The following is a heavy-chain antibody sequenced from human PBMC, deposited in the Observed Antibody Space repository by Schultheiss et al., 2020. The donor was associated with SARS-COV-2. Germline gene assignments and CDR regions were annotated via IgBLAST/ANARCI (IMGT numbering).Heavy chain of an antibody. CDR2: ISYDGSNK. V-gene: IGHV3-30*07. Sequence: GGSLRLSCAASGFTFSSYAMHWVRQAPGKGLEWVAVISYDGSNKYYADSVKGRFTISRDNAKNSLYLQMNSLRAEDTAVYYCARSDYAVIGTFWFDPWGQGTLVTVS. J-gene: IGHJ5*02. CDR3: ARSDYAVIGTFWFDP. D-gene: IGHD4-17*01. CDR1: GFTFSSYA.